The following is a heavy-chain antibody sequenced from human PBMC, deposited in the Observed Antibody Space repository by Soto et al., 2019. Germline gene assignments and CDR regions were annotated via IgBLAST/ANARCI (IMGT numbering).Heavy chain of an antibody. CDR2: IIPIFGTA. Sequence: QVQLVQSGAEVKKPGSSVKVSCKASGGTFSSYAISWVRQAPGQGLEWMGGIIPIFGTANYAQKFQGRVTITADESTSTAYMELSSLRSEDTAVYYCARYRVIVATIYYYYYGMDVWGQGTTVTVSS. D-gene: IGHD5-12*01. CDR1: GGTFSSYA. CDR3: ARYRVIVATIYYYYYGMDV. J-gene: IGHJ6*02. V-gene: IGHV1-69*01.